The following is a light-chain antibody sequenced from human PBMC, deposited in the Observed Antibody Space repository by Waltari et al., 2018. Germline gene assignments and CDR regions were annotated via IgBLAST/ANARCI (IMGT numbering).Light chain of an antibody. CDR1: QSISSW. CDR2: DAS. Sequence: DIQMTQSPSTLAASVGDRVTISCRASQSISSWLAWYQQKPGKAPKLLIYDASSLQSGVPSRFRGSGSGTEFILTISSLQPDDFATYYCQQYNSYSPTFGQGTKVEIK. J-gene: IGKJ1*01. CDR3: QQYNSYSPT. V-gene: IGKV1-5*01.